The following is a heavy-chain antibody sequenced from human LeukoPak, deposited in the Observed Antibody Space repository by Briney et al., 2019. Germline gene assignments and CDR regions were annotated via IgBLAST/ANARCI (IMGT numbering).Heavy chain of an antibody. V-gene: IGHV4-34*01. CDR1: GGSFSGYY. CDR3: ARGGRYNWKRIDY. CDR2: INHSGST. D-gene: IGHD1-20*01. Sequence: SETLSLTCAVYGGSFSGYYWSWIRQPPGKGLEWIGEINHSGSTNYNPSLKSRVTISGDTSKNQFSLKLSSVTAADTAVYYCARGGRYNWKRIDYWGQGTLVTVSS. J-gene: IGHJ4*02.